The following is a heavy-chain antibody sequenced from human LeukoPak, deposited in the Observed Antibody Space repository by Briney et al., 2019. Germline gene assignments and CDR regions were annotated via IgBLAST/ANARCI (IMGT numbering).Heavy chain of an antibody. CDR3: ARARVPGELNY. D-gene: IGHD3-10*01. V-gene: IGHV3-48*03. J-gene: IGHJ4*02. CDR2: ISNSGSSK. CDR1: GFTFSSCE. Sequence: GGSLRLSCAASGFTFSSCEMNWVRQAPGKGLEWLSYISNSGSSKYYADSVRGRFTISRDNAKNSLYLQMNSLRAEDTAVYYCARARVPGELNYWGQGTLVTVYS.